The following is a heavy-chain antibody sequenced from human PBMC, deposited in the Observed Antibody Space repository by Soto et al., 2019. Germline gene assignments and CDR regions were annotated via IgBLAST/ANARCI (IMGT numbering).Heavy chain of an antibody. Sequence: SETLSLTCTISGGSISSYYCSWFRQTPGKGWEGIGYVYFSGRTNYNPSLTSRVPISIDTSRNQFPMKMTSVTAADTAVYYCTRDLDIEHRGYGQSNVWGKGTTVPVS. V-gene: IGHV4-59*01. J-gene: IGHJ6*03. CDR1: GGSISSYY. CDR2: VYFSGRT. D-gene: IGHD5-12*01. CDR3: TRDLDIEHRGYGQSNV.